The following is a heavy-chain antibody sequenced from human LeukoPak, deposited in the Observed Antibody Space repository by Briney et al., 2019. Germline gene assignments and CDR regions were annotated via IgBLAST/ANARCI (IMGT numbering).Heavy chain of an antibody. J-gene: IGHJ4*02. Sequence: PSETLSLTCAVYGGSFSGYYWSWIRQPPGKGLEWIGEINHSGSTNYNPSLKSRVTISVDTSKNQFSLKLSSVTAADTAVYYCARAAAGVSGWYTWGQGTLVTVSS. D-gene: IGHD6-19*01. CDR3: ARAAAGVSGWYT. CDR1: GGSFSGYY. V-gene: IGHV4-34*01. CDR2: INHSGST.